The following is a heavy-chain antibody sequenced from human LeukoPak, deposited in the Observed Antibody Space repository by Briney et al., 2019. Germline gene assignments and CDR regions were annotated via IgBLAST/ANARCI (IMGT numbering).Heavy chain of an antibody. CDR2: INHSGST. CDR1: GESFSGYY. V-gene: IGHV4-34*01. Sequence: SXTLSLTCAVYGESFSGYYWSWIRQPPGKGLEWIGEINHSGSTNYNPSLKSRVTISVDTSKNQFSLKLSSVTAADTAVYYCARSSSSWFRWFDPWGQGTLVTVS. CDR3: ARSSSSWFRWFDP. D-gene: IGHD6-13*01. J-gene: IGHJ5*02.